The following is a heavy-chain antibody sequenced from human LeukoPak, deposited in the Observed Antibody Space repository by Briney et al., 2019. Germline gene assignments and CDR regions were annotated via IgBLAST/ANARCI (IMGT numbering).Heavy chain of an antibody. V-gene: IGHV4-34*01. CDR1: GFTFSSYS. D-gene: IGHD3-10*01. Sequence: GSLRLSCEGSGFTFSSYSMIWVRQAPGKGLEWLGEINHSGSTNYNPSLKSRVTISVDTSKNQFSLKLSSVTAADTAVYYCARGRSLWFGELCYFDYWGQGTLVTVSS. J-gene: IGHJ4*02. CDR2: INHSGST. CDR3: ARGRSLWFGELCYFDY.